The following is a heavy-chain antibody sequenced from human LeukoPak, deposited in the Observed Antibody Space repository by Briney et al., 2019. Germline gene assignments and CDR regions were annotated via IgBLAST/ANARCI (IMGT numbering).Heavy chain of an antibody. V-gene: IGHV3-9*01. Sequence: GGSLRLSCEASGFTFGDYAMHWVRQAPGKGLEWVSGISWNSGSKGYADSVKGRFTISRDNAKNSLYLQMNSLRAEDTALYYCAKGRDKYQLLSKNWFDPWGQGTLVTVSS. CDR1: GFTFGDYA. CDR2: ISWNSGSK. J-gene: IGHJ5*02. CDR3: AKGRDKYQLLSKNWFDP. D-gene: IGHD2-2*01.